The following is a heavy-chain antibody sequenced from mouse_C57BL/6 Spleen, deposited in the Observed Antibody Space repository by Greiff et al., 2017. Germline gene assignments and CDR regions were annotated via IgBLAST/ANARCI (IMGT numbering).Heavy chain of an antibody. CDR3: ARSNWDDAMDY. D-gene: IGHD4-1*01. CDR2: IHPNSGST. V-gene: IGHV1-64*01. J-gene: IGHJ4*01. Sequence: QVQLQQPGAELVKPGASVKLSCKASGYTFTSYWLHWVKQRPGQGLEWIGMIHPNSGSTNYNEKFQSKATLTVAKSSSTAYMQLSSLTSEDSAVYYCARSNWDDAMDYWGQGTSVTVSA. CDR1: GYTFTSYW.